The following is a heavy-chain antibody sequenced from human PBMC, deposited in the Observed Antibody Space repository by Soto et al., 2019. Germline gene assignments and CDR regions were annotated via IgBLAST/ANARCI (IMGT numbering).Heavy chain of an antibody. Sequence: ASVKVSCKASGYTFTSYGISWVRQAPGQGLEWMGWISAYNGNTNYAQKLQGRVTMTTDTSTSTAYMELRSLRSDDTAVYYCARDASSSFPYYYYYMDVWGKGTTVNVSS. CDR1: GYTFTSYG. D-gene: IGHD6-6*01. CDR2: ISAYNGNT. V-gene: IGHV1-18*01. J-gene: IGHJ6*03. CDR3: ARDASSSFPYYYYYMDV.